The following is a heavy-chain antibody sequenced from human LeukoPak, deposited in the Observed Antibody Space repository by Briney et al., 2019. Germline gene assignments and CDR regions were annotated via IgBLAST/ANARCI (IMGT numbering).Heavy chain of an antibody. J-gene: IGHJ4*02. Sequence: PGGSLRLSCAASGFTFDDYGMSWVRQAPGKGLEWVSAISGSGGSTYYADSVKGRFTISRDNSKNTLYLQMNSLRAEDTAVYYCAKDQLWFGESFTSSPFDYWGQGTLVTVSS. CDR2: ISGSGGST. D-gene: IGHD3-10*01. V-gene: IGHV3-23*01. CDR3: AKDQLWFGESFTSSPFDY. CDR1: GFTFDDYG.